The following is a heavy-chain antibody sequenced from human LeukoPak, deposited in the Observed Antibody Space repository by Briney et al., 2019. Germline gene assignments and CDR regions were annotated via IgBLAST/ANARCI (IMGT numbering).Heavy chain of an antibody. CDR3: AGGGRLDFWSGYYETFDY. Sequence: GGSLRLSCAASGFTFSSYSMNWVRQAPGKGLEWVSYISSSSSTIYYADSVKGRFTISRDNAKNSLYLQMNSLRDEDTAVYYCAGGGRLDFWSGYYETFDYWGQGTLVTVSS. CDR1: GFTFSSYS. V-gene: IGHV3-48*02. J-gene: IGHJ4*02. D-gene: IGHD3-3*01. CDR2: ISSSSSTI.